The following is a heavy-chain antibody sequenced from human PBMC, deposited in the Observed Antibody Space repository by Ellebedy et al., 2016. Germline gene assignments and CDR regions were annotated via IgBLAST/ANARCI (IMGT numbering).Heavy chain of an antibody. CDR1: GLTVSSFF. CDR2: ISGAGYTT. J-gene: IGHJ4*02. CDR3: RQGHYFDQ. V-gene: IGHV3-23*01. Sequence: GGSLRLSXAPSGLTVSSFFMGWVRQAPGKGLEWVATISGAGYTTFFADSVKGRFTISRDNSKNTLYLQMNNLRVDDTALYYCRQGHYFDQWGQGALVTVSS.